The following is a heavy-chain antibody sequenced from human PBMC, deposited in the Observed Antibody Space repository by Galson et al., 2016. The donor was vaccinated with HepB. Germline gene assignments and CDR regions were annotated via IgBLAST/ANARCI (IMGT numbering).Heavy chain of an antibody. CDR1: EDTVTQLS. D-gene: IGHD3-10*01. V-gene: IGHV1-24*01. CDR3: STLILRRDDAFNI. J-gene: IGHJ3*02. Sequence: SVKVSCKVREDTVTQLSIHWVRQAPGKGLEWLGGFDPKNGEKIYAKKFQGRVTMTEDTSTETAYLDLYSLASEDTAVYFCSTLILRRDDAFNIWGQGTMVTVSS. CDR2: FDPKNGEK.